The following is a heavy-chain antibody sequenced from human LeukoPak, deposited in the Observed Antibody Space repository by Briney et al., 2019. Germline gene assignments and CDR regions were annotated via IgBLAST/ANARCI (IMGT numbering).Heavy chain of an antibody. CDR3: AREVYSGSYRRNFDY. J-gene: IGHJ4*02. D-gene: IGHD1-26*01. CDR2: ISSGSSYI. Sequence: GGSLRLSCAASGFTFSSYSMNWVRQAPGKGLEWVSSISSGSSYIYYADSVKGRFTISRDNAKNSLYLQMNSLRAEDTAVYYCAREVYSGSYRRNFDYWGQGTLVTVSS. CDR1: GFTFSSYS. V-gene: IGHV3-21*01.